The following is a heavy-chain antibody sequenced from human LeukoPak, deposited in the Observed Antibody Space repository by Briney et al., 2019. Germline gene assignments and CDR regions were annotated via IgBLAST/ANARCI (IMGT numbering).Heavy chain of an antibody. D-gene: IGHD6-19*01. V-gene: IGHV1-18*01. CDR1: GYTFTNYN. CDR3: ARGGSGWYVDY. CDR2: ISVHNVST. J-gene: IGHJ4*02. Sequence: GASVKVSCKASGYTFTNYNIHWVRQAPGQGLEWMGWISVHNVSTDYALKIQGRVTMTTDTSTSTAYMELRSLRSDDTAVYFCARGGSGWYVDYWGQGTLVTVSS.